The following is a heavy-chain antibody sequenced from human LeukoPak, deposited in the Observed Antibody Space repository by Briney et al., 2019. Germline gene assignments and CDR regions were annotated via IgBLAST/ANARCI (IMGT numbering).Heavy chain of an antibody. CDR3: ARVATVTSSISSSSWLGDYMDV. CDR1: GFAFSNYA. V-gene: IGHV3-23*01. Sequence: QTGGSLRLFCTTSGFAFSNYALSWVRQAPGKGLEWVSGISGVSTYYADSVKGRFTISRDNAKNSLYLQMNSLRAEDTAVYYCARVATVTSSISSSSWLGDYMDVWGKGTTVTVSS. D-gene: IGHD6-13*01. J-gene: IGHJ6*03. CDR2: ISGVST.